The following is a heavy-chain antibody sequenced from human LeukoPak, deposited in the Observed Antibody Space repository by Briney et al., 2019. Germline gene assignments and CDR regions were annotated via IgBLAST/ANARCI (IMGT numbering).Heavy chain of an antibody. CDR1: SGSITSSSYY. Sequence: SETLSLTCNVSSGSITSSSYYWGWIRQPPGKGLEWIGNIYHSGSTYYNPSLKSRVTISLDTSKNQFFLKLNSLSAADTAVYYCARITSDWPHYYFDYWGRGTLVTVSS. J-gene: IGHJ4*02. CDR2: IYHSGST. D-gene: IGHD6-19*01. CDR3: ARITSDWPHYYFDY. V-gene: IGHV4-39*07.